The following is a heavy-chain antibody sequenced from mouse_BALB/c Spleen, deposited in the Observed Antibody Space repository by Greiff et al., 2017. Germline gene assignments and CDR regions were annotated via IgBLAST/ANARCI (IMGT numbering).Heavy chain of an antibody. CDR3: TRMDYYAMDY. J-gene: IGHJ4*01. CDR2: IRLKSNNYAT. V-gene: IGHV6-6*02. CDR1: GFTFSNYW. Sequence: EVMLVESGGGLVQPGGSMKLSCVASGFTFSNYWMNWVRQSPEKGLEWVAEIRLKSNNYATHYAESVKGRFTISRDDSKSSVYLQMNNLRAEDTGMYYCTRMDYYAMDYWGQGTSVTVSA.